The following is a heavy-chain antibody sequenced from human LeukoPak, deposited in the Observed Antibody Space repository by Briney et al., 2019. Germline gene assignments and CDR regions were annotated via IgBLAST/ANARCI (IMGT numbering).Heavy chain of an antibody. Sequence: PGGSLTLSCAASGFTFTNYWMTWVRQVPGKGLEWVANIHKAGSESYYVDSVKGRFAISRDNAKNSLYLQLSCLRVEDTAVYYCARVGAWELQRVFEYWGQGTLVTVSS. J-gene: IGHJ4*02. CDR2: IHKAGSES. V-gene: IGHV3-7*01. D-gene: IGHD1-26*01. CDR1: GFTFTNYW. CDR3: ARVGAWELQRVFEY.